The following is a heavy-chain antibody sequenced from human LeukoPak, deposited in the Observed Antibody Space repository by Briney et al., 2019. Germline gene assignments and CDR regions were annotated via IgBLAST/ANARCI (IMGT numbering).Heavy chain of an antibody. Sequence: GGPLRLSCAASGFTFSSYWMSWVRQAPGKGLEWVANIKQDGSEKYYVDSVKGRFTISRDTSKNTVYLQMNSLRTEDTAVYYCTKSYSDYYFYHYMDVWGKGTTVTISS. CDR3: TKSYSDYYFYHYMDV. CDR1: GFTFSSYW. CDR2: IKQDGSEK. V-gene: IGHV3-7*01. J-gene: IGHJ6*03. D-gene: IGHD4-17*01.